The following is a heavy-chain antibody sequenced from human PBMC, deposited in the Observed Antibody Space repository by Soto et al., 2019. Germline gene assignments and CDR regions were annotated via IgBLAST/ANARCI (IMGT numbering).Heavy chain of an antibody. CDR3: ATETRLRFLDPYNWFDT. CDR2: IIGSGGST. Sequence: XGSLRLSCAASGFTFSSYAMSWVRQAPGKGLEWVSAIIGSGGSTYYADSVKGRFTISRDNSKNTLYLQMNSLRAEDTAVYYCATETRLRFLDPYNWFDTWGQGTLVTVSS. J-gene: IGHJ5*02. D-gene: IGHD3-3*01. V-gene: IGHV3-23*01. CDR1: GFTFSSYA.